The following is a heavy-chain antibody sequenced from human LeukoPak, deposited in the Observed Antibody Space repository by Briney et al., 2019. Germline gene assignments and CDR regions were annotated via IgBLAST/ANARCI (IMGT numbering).Heavy chain of an antibody. J-gene: IGHJ4*02. CDR2: ISYDGSNK. CDR3: AKPCLDQYDSSGYYFDY. CDR1: GFTFSSYG. V-gene: IGHV3-30*18. Sequence: GGSLRLSCAASGFTFSSYGMHWVRQAPGKGLEWVAVISYDGSNKYYADSVKGRFTISRDNSKNTLYLQMNSLRAEDTAVYYCAKPCLDQYDSSGYYFDYWGQGTLVTVSS. D-gene: IGHD3-22*01.